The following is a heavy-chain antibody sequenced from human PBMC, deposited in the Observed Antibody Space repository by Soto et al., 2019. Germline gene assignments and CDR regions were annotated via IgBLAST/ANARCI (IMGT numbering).Heavy chain of an antibody. CDR3: ARGYCSGGSCYSYFDAFDI. J-gene: IGHJ3*02. V-gene: IGHV1-8*01. D-gene: IGHD2-15*01. CDR1: GYTFTSYD. CDR2: MNPNSGNT. Sequence: ASVKVSCKASGYTFTSYDINWVRQATGQGLEWMGWMNPNSGNTGYAQKFQGRVTMTRNTSISTAYMELSSLRSEDTAVFYFARGYCSGGSCYSYFDAFDIWGQGTMVTVSS.